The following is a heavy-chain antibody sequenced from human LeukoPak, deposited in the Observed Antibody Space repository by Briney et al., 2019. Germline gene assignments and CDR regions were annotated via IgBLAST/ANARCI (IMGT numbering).Heavy chain of an antibody. D-gene: IGHD3-9*01. V-gene: IGHV4-59*01. CDR3: ARDSGRYFDWLFGI. CDR1: GGSISSYY. Sequence: PEALSLTCNVSGGSISSYYWSWIRQPPGKGLEWIGYIYDSENTNYNPSLKSRVTISADTSKNQFSLKLSSVTAADTAVYYCARDSGRYFDWLFGIWGQGALVTVSS. J-gene: IGHJ4*02. CDR2: IYDSENT.